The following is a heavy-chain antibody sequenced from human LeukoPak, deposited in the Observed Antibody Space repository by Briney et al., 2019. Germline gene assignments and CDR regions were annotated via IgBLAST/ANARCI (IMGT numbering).Heavy chain of an antibody. J-gene: IGHJ4*02. CDR2: ISSSSSYT. Sequence: PGGSLRLSCAASGFTFSDYYMSWIRQAPGKGLEWVSYISSSSSYTNYADSVKGRFTISRDNAKNSLYLQMNSLRAEDTAVYYCARDEVGQVVTATSFPDYWGQGTPVTVSS. V-gene: IGHV3-11*05. CDR3: ARDEVGQVVTATSFPDY. D-gene: IGHD2-21*02. CDR1: GFTFSDYY.